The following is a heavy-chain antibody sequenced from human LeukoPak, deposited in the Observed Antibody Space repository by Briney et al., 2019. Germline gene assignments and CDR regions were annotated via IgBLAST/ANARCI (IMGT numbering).Heavy chain of an antibody. V-gene: IGHV2-5*01. J-gene: IGHJ3*02. D-gene: IGHD3-22*01. CDR3: AHRRIYYYDSSDDAFDI. CDR1: GFSLSTSGVG. CDR2: IYWNDDK. Sequence: SGPTLVKPTQTFTLTCTFSGFSLSTSGVGLGWIRQPPGKALEWLALIYWNDDKRYSPSLKSRLTITKDTSKNQVVLTMTNMDPVDTATYYCAHRRIYYYDSSDDAFDIWGQGTMVTVSS.